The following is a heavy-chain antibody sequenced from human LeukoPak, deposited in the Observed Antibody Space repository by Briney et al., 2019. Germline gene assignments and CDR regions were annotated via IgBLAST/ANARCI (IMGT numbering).Heavy chain of an antibody. CDR2: INHSGST. J-gene: IGHJ4*02. Sequence: SETLSLTCAVCGGSFSGYYWSWIRQPPGKGLEWIGEINHSGSTNYNPSLKSRVTISVDTSKNQFSLKLSSVTAADTAVYYCARATYSSSWFYWGQGTLVTVSS. CDR3: ARATYSSSWFY. CDR1: GGSFSGYY. V-gene: IGHV4-34*01. D-gene: IGHD6-13*01.